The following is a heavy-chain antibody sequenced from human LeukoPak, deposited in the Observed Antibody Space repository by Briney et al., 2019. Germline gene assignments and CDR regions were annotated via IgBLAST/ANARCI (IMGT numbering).Heavy chain of an antibody. Sequence: SETLSLTCTVSGGSISSYYWSWIRQPPGKGLEWIGYIYYGGSTNYNPSLKTRVTISVDTSKNQFSLKLSSVTAADTAVYYCARDRDGFNGGPFDIWGQGTMVTVSS. D-gene: IGHD5-24*01. CDR2: IYYGGST. CDR3: ARDRDGFNGGPFDI. J-gene: IGHJ3*02. V-gene: IGHV4-59*01. CDR1: GGSISSYY.